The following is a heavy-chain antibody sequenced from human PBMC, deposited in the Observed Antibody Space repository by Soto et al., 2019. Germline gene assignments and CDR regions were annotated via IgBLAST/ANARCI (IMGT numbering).Heavy chain of an antibody. D-gene: IGHD3-3*01. V-gene: IGHV4-31*03. Sequence: QVQLQESGPGLVKPSQTLSLTCTVSGGSISTGCYYWSWIRQYPGKGLECLGYIDDSGYTFYNPSLQSRLTLSMDTSKNHFYLKLSSATAADTAVYFCARKQAGFFYGIDYWGQETLVTVSS. J-gene: IGHJ4*02. CDR1: GGSISTGCYY. CDR3: ARKQAGFFYGIDY. CDR2: IDDSGYT.